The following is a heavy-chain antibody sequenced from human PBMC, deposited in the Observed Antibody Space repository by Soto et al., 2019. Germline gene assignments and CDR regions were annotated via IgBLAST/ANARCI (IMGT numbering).Heavy chain of an antibody. CDR3: AKGANRIVMITFGLDY. D-gene: IGHD3-16*01. Sequence: GGSLRLSCAASGFTFSSYAMSWVRQAPGKGLEWVSAISGSGGSTYYADSVKGRFTISRDNSKNTLYLQMNSLRAEDTAVYYCAKGANRIVMITFGLDYWGQGTLVTVSS. CDR2: ISGSGGST. CDR1: GFTFSSYA. J-gene: IGHJ4*02. V-gene: IGHV3-23*01.